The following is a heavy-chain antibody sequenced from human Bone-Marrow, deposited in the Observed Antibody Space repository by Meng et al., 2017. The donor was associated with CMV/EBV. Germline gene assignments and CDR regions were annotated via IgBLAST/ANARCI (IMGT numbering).Heavy chain of an antibody. CDR2: IYSGGSST. D-gene: IGHD2-2*01. J-gene: IGHJ6*02. CDR1: GFTFSSYA. V-gene: IGHV3-23*03. CDR3: ARTHTDYYYGMDV. Sequence: GGSLRLSCAASGFTFSSYAMSWVRQAPGKGLEWVSVIYSGGSSTYYADSVKGRFTISRDNSKNTLYLQMNSLRAEDTAVYYCARTHTDYYYGMDVWGQGTTVTVSS.